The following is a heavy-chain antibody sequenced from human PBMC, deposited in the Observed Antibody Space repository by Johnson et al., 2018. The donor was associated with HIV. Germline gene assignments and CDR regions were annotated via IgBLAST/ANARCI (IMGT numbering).Heavy chain of an antibody. J-gene: IGHJ3*02. CDR2: ISYAGSNG. D-gene: IGHD3-16*01. Sequence: VQLLESGGGVVQPGRSLRLSCAGSAFTFSSYAINWVRQAPGKGLEWVAVISYAGSNGYYADSVKGRFTISRDNAKNSLYLQMNSLRAEDTAVYYCARGGGDDAFDIWGQGTVVTVS. CDR1: AFTFSSYA. CDR3: ARGGGDDAFDI. V-gene: IGHV3-30-3*01.